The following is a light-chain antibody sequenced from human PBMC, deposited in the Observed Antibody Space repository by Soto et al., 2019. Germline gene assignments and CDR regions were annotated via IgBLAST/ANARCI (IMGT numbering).Light chain of an antibody. J-gene: IGKJ5*01. CDR3: MQGVQMPPIT. Sequence: DIMMTQSPLSLPVTPGEPASLSCRSSQSLQHSNGYNYLDWYFQKPGQSPQLLIHLASNRASGVPVRFSGSGSGTDFTLNISSVEAEDVGLYYCMQGVQMPPITFGQGTRLEIK. V-gene: IGKV2-28*01. CDR2: LAS. CDR1: QSLQHSNGYNY.